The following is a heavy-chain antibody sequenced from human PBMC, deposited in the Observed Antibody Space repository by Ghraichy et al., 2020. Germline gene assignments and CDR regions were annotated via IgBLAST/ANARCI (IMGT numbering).Heavy chain of an antibody. CDR2: ISGSGGST. J-gene: IGHJ4*02. Sequence: GGSLRLSCAASGFTFSSYAMSWVRQAPGKGLEWVSAISGSGGSTSYADSVKGRFTISRDNSKNTLYLQMNSLRAEDTAVYYCAKQISSGCFVFLLGAADYWGQGTLVTVSS. D-gene: IGHD6-19*01. V-gene: IGHV3-23*01. CDR1: GFTFSSYA. CDR3: AKQISSGCFVFLLGAADY.